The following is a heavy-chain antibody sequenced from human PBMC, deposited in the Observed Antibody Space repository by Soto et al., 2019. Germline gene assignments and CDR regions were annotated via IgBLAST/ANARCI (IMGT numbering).Heavy chain of an antibody. J-gene: IGHJ4*02. CDR1: YGSISNFY. D-gene: IGHD3-22*01. V-gene: IGHV4-59*01. Sequence: SSETLSLTCTVSYGSISNFYWSWIRQPPGKGLEWIGYISSSGNTNYNPSLKSRVSISVDTSKNQFSLNLTSVTAADTAVYYCARAPMVLTRSYFDSWGQGTPVTVSS. CDR2: ISSSGNT. CDR3: ARAPMVLTRSYFDS.